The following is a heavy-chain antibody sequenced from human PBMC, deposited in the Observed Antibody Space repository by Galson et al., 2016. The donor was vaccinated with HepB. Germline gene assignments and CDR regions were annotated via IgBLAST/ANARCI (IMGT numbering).Heavy chain of an antibody. Sequence: SLRLSCAASGFTFSSYAVSWVRQAPGKGLEWVAIMYSGGSKQYAGSVKGRVTISRDTSSQTLFLEVSDLRAEDTGIYYCARGYTSGVPFWWGQGTLVTVSS. CDR3: ARGYTSGVPFW. D-gene: IGHD2-8*01. J-gene: IGHJ4*02. V-gene: IGHV3-53*01. CDR1: GFTFSSYA. CDR2: MYSGGSK.